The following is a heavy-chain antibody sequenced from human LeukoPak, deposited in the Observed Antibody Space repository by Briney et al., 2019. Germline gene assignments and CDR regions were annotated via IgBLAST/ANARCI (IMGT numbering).Heavy chain of an antibody. V-gene: IGHV3-43*02. J-gene: IGHJ4*02. CDR3: AKVANYGDYEESYSDY. D-gene: IGHD4-17*01. CDR1: GFTFDDYA. CDR2: ISGDGGST. Sequence: PGGSLRLSCAASGFTFDDYAMHWVRQAPAKGLEWVSLISGDGGSTYYADSVKGRFTISRDNSKNSLYLQMNSLRTEDTALYYCAKVANYGDYEESYSDYWGQGTLVTVSS.